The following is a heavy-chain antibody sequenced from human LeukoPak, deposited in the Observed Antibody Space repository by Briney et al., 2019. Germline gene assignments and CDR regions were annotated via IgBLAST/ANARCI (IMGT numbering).Heavy chain of an antibody. V-gene: IGHV1-46*01. CDR3: ARGHMESFDY. CDR2: INPSGGST. J-gene: IGHJ4*02. Sequence: ASVKVSCKASGYTFTSYYIHWVRQAPGQGLEWMGIINPSGGSTNYAQKFQGRVTMTRNTSISTAYMELSSLRSEDTAVYYCARGHMESFDYWGQGTLVTVSS. CDR1: GYTFTSYY. D-gene: IGHD1-1*01.